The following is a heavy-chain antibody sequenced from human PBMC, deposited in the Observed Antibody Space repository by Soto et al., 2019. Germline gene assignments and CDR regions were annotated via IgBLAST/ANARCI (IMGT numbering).Heavy chain of an antibody. J-gene: IGHJ6*02. D-gene: IGHD4-4*01. CDR3: ARGSTVTTFLVYYYYGMDV. CDR2: INPNSGGT. Sequence: ASVKVSCKASGYTFTGYYMHWVRQAPGQGLEWMGWINPNSGGTNYAQKFQGWVTMTRDTSISTAYMELSRLRSDDTAVYYCARGSTVTTFLVYYYYGMDVWGQGTTVTVSS. CDR1: GYTFTGYY. V-gene: IGHV1-2*04.